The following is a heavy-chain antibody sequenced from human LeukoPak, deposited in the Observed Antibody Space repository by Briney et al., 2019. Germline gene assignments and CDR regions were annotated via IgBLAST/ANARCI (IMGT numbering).Heavy chain of an antibody. CDR3: ARSYGDHYCYYYYMDV. J-gene: IGHJ6*03. CDR2: INPNSGGT. Sequence: ASVKVSCKASGYTFTGYYMHWVRQAPGQGLEWMGWINPNSGGTNYAQKFQGRVTMTRDTSISTAYMELSRLRSDDTAVYYCARSYGDHYCYYYYMDVWGKGTTVTVSS. D-gene: IGHD4-17*01. CDR1: GYTFTGYY. V-gene: IGHV1-2*02.